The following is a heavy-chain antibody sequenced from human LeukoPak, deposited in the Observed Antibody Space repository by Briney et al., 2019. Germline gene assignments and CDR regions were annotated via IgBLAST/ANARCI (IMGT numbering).Heavy chain of an antibody. J-gene: IGHJ4*02. CDR2: IIPIFGTA. CDR1: GGTFSSYA. Sequence: ASVKVSCKASGGTFSSYAISWVRQAPGQGLEWMGGIIPIFGTANYAQKFQGRVTITADESTSTAYLELSSLRSEDTAVYYCAKDLDSSGYCIDYWGQGTLVTVSS. V-gene: IGHV1-69*13. CDR3: AKDLDSSGYCIDY. D-gene: IGHD3-22*01.